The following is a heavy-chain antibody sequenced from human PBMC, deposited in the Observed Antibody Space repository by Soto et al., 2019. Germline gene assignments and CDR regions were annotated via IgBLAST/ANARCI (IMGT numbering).Heavy chain of an antibody. CDR1: GISFSDYA. CDR2: ISGDGVSK. J-gene: IGHJ4*02. Sequence: PGGSLRLSCAASGISFSDYAMSWVRQAPGKGLEWISAISGDGVSKLYADSVRDRFTISRDNAANTLYLQMNSLRTEDTALYYCAKKDRLYGVAVAFDFWGQGTLVTVSS. V-gene: IGHV3-23*01. D-gene: IGHD6-19*01. CDR3: AKKDRLYGVAVAFDF.